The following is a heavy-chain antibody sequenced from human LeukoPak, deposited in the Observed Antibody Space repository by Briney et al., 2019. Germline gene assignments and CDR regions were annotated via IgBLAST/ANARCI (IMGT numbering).Heavy chain of an antibody. CDR3: AKDEALRYFDWIPSAYFDY. CDR2: ISGSGGST. D-gene: IGHD3-9*01. V-gene: IGHV3-23*01. CDR1: GFTFSSYA. Sequence: GGSLRLSCAASGFTFSSYAMSWVRQAPGKGLEWASAISGSGGSTYYADSVKGRFTISRDNSKNTLYLQMNSLRAEDTAVYYCAKDEALRYFDWIPSAYFDYWGQGTLVTVSS. J-gene: IGHJ4*02.